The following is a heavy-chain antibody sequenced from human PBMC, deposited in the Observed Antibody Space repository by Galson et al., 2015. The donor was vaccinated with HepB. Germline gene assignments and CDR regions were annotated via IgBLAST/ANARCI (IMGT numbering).Heavy chain of an antibody. Sequence: SVKVSCKASGYTFTSYAMHWVRQAPGQGLEWMGWINPNSGGTNYAQKFQGRVTMTRDTSISTAYMELSRLRSDDTAVYYCARRRAAAALDYWGQGTLVTVSS. CDR2: INPNSGGT. CDR1: GYTFTSYA. CDR3: ARRRAAAALDY. D-gene: IGHD6-13*01. J-gene: IGHJ4*02. V-gene: IGHV1-2*02.